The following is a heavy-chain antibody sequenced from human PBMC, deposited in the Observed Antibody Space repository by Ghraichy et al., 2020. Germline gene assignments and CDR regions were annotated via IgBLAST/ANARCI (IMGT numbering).Heavy chain of an antibody. D-gene: IGHD4-17*01. J-gene: IGHJ3*02. Sequence: GGSLRLSCSASGFTFSSYAMHWVRQAPGKGLEYVSAISSNGGSTYYADSVKGRFTISRDNSKNTLYLQMSSLRAEDTAVYYCVKEVTMTTVTSRAFDIWGQGTMVTVSS. CDR1: GFTFSSYA. CDR3: VKEVTMTTVTSRAFDI. V-gene: IGHV3-64D*06. CDR2: ISSNGGST.